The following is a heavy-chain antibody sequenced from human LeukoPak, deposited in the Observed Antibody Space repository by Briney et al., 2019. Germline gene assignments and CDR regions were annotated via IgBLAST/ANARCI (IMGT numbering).Heavy chain of an antibody. Sequence: PGGSLRLSCLVSGFPVGNNHMSWVRQAPGKGLEWVSGISGSAGGTFYADSVKGRFTISRDNSKNTLYLQMNSLRAEDTAVYYCAKDPGSSWYPPYYGMDVWGQGTTVTVSS. J-gene: IGHJ6*02. CDR1: GFPVGNNH. D-gene: IGHD6-13*01. CDR3: AKDPGSSWYPPYYGMDV. CDR2: ISGSAGGT. V-gene: IGHV3-23*01.